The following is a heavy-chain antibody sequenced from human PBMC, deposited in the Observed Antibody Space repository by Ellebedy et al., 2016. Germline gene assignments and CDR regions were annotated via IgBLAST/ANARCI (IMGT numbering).Heavy chain of an antibody. CDR2: IDFSGNT. J-gene: IGHJ5*02. Sequence: SETLSLTCSVSRGSITSDYWSWIRQPPGKGLEWIAYIDFSGNTKYNPSLKSRVTISLDTSKNQFSLRLTSMTPADTAVYYCARDDSEFDPWGQGTLVTVSS. CDR3: ARDDSEFDP. CDR1: RGSITSDY. V-gene: IGHV4-59*01. D-gene: IGHD3-10*01.